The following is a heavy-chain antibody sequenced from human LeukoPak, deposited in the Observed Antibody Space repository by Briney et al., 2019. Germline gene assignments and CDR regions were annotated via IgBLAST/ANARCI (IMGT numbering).Heavy chain of an antibody. D-gene: IGHD3-10*01. CDR1: GFSFHYYA. V-gene: IGHV3-30-3*01. Sequence: GGSLRLSCAASGFSFHYYATHWVRQAPGKGLEWVAVISYDGSNQYYADSVKGRFTISRDNSRKMLSLQMNSLRPEDSAVYYCARPIDNGAGSYYFEYWGQGTLVTVSS. J-gene: IGHJ4*02. CDR2: ISYDGSNQ. CDR3: ARPIDNGAGSYYFEY.